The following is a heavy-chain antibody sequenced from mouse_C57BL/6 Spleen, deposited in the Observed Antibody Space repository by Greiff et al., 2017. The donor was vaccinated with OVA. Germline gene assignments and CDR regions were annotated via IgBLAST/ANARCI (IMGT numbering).Heavy chain of an antibody. Sequence: VQLQQSGPGLVKPSQSLSLTCSVTGYSITSGYYWNWIRQFPGNKLEWMGYISYDGSNNYNPSLKNRISITRDTSKNQFFLKLNSVTTEDTATYYCARGFFDYWGQGTTLTVSS. CDR2: ISYDGSN. J-gene: IGHJ2*01. CDR1: GYSITSGYY. V-gene: IGHV3-6*01. CDR3: ARGFFDY.